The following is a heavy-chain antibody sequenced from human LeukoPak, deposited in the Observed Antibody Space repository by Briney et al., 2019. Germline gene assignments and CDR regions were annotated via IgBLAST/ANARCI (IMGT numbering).Heavy chain of an antibody. CDR2: ISSSSSYI. Sequence: GGSLRLSCAASGFTFSSYSMNWVRQAPGKGLEWVPSISSSSSYIYYADAVKGRFTISKDNAKNALYLQMNSLRAEDTAVSYCARGYYDSSGYCDFWGQGTLVTVSS. CDR1: GFTFSSYS. V-gene: IGHV3-21*01. CDR3: ARGYYDSSGYCDF. D-gene: IGHD3-22*01. J-gene: IGHJ4*01.